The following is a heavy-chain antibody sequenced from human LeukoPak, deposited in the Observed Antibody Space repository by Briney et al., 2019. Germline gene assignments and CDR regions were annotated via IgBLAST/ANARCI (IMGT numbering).Heavy chain of an antibody. D-gene: IGHD1-26*01. CDR3: ARTGVSGWELRHYFDY. CDR2: IYHSGST. V-gene: IGHV4-4*02. CDR1: GFTFSSYGM. J-gene: IGHJ4*02. Sequence: GSLRLSCAASGFTFSSYGMSWVRQAPGKGLEWIGEIYHSGSTNYNPSLKSRVTISVDKSKNQFSLKLSSVTAADTAVYYCARTGVSGWELRHYFDYWGQGTLVTVSS.